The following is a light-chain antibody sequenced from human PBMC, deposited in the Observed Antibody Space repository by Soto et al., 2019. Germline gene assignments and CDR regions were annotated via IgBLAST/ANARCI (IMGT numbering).Light chain of an antibody. V-gene: IGLV2-14*01. CDR1: SSDVGGYNY. CDR2: EVS. Sequence: QSALTQPASVSGSPGQSITISCTGTSSDVGGYNYVSWYQQHPVKAPKLMIYEVSNRPSGVSNRFSGSKSGNTASLTISGLQAEDEADYYCSSYTSSRTNVVFGGGTKLTVL. CDR3: SSYTSSRTNVV. J-gene: IGLJ2*01.